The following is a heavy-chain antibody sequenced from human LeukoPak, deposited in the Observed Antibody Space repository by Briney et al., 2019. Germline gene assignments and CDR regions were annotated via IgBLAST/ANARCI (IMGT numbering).Heavy chain of an antibody. V-gene: IGHV3-23*01. J-gene: IGHJ4*02. Sequence: GRSLRLSCAASGFTFSSYAMHWVRQAPGKGLEWVSSIRSSGDDTSSADSVKGRFTIFRDNSKSTLYLQMNSLRAEDTAIYYCAKVRPPPGSGWYGGDDYWGQGTLVTVSP. CDR1: GFTFSSYA. D-gene: IGHD6-19*01. CDR2: IRSSGDDT. CDR3: AKVRPPPGSGWYGGDDY.